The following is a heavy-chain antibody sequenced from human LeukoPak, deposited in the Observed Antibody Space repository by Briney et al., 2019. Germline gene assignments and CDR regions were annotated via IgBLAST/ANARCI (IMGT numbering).Heavy chain of an antibody. J-gene: IGHJ2*01. CDR2: IYYSGST. CDR1: GGSISSYY. CDR3: ARDRGGSIWGSSYWYFDL. V-gene: IGHV4-59*01. Sequence: PSETLSLTCTVSGGSISSYYWSWIRQPPGKGLEWIGYIYYSGSTNYNPSLKSRVTISVDTSKNQFSLKLSSVTAADTAVYYCARDRGGSIWGSSYWYFDLWGRGTLVTVSS. D-gene: IGHD7-27*01.